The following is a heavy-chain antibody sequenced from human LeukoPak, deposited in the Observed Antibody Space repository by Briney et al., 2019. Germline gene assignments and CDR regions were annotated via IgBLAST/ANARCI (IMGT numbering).Heavy chain of an antibody. D-gene: IGHD2-15*01. V-gene: IGHV4-59*08. CDR3: AGHPFATPFDC. CDR1: GDSVSGVY. J-gene: IGHJ4*02. Sequence: SETLSLTCTVSGDSVSGVYWSWIRQPPGKGLEWIGYVYYSGDTNYNPSLKSRVTMSLDTSKNQASRRLSSVTAADTAVYYCAGHPFATPFDCWGRGTLLTVSS. CDR2: VYYSGDT.